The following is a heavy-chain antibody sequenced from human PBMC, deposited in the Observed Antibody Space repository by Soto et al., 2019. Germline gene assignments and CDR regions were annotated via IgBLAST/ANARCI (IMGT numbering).Heavy chain of an antibody. D-gene: IGHD2-2*01. CDR1: GYTFTGYY. CDR3: ARDIVVPAYYYYYGMDV. V-gene: IGHV1-2*02. Sequence: ASVKVSCKASGYTFTGYYMHWVRQAPGQGLEWMGWINPNSGGTNYAQKFQGRVTMTRDTSISTAYMELSRLRSDDTAMYYCARDIVVPAYYYYYGMDVWGQGTTVTVSS. J-gene: IGHJ6*02. CDR2: INPNSGGT.